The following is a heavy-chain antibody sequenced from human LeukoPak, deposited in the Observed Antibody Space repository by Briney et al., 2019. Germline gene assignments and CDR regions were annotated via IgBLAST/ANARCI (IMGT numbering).Heavy chain of an antibody. D-gene: IGHD1-26*01. CDR2: ISYDGSNK. V-gene: IGHV3-30-3*02. J-gene: IGHJ3*02. Sequence: WGSLRLSCAASGFTFSSYAMHWVRQAPGKGLEWVAVISYDGSNKYYADSVKGRFTISRDNSKNTLYLQMNSLRAEDTAMYYCAKFPIVGAIEDAFDIWGQGTMVTVSS. CDR1: GFTFSSYA. CDR3: AKFPIVGAIEDAFDI.